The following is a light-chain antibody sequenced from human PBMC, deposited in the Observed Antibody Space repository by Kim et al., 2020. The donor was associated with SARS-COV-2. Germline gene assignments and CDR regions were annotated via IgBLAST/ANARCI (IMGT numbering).Light chain of an antibody. CDR1: QSVSSN. Sequence: EIVMTQSPATLSVSPGERATLSCRASQSVSSNLGWYQQKPGQAPRLLIYSASNRATGIPARFSGSGSGTEFTLTISSLQSEDFAVYYCKQYNWTAAYTFGQGNKLEI. V-gene: IGKV3-15*01. CDR2: SAS. CDR3: KQYNWTAAYT. J-gene: IGKJ2*01.